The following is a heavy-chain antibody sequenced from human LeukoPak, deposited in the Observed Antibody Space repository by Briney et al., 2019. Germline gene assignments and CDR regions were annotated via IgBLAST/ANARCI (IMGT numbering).Heavy chain of an antibody. CDR3: ARAEFVRWLYRSPGSYFDY. J-gene: IGHJ4*02. CDR2: IYSGVTT. D-gene: IGHD3-22*01. Sequence: GGSLRLSCAASGFTVSSNDMSWVRQAPGKGLEWVSVIYSGVTTYYSDSVKGRFTISRDNSKNTLYLQMNSLRAEDTAVYYCARAEFVRWLYRSPGSYFDYWGQGTLVTVSS. CDR1: GFTVSSND. V-gene: IGHV3-53*01.